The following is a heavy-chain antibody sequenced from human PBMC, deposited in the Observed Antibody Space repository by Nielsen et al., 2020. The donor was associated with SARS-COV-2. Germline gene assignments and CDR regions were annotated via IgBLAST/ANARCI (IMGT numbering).Heavy chain of an antibody. J-gene: IGHJ6*02. Sequence: GGSLRLSCAVSGFIFSPYAMHWVRRAPGKGLDWVAVISYDGSNDFYADSVKGRFTISRDNSKNTLYLQMNSLGADDTAIYYCTRRVAGGTMDVWGQGTTVTVSS. CDR3: TRRVAGGTMDV. CDR2: ISYDGSND. CDR1: GFIFSPYA. D-gene: IGHD6-19*01. V-gene: IGHV3-30-3*01.